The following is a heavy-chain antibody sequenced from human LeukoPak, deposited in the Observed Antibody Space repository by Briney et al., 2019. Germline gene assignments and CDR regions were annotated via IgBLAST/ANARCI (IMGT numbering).Heavy chain of an antibody. CDR2: MSAYNGKT. CDR3: ARDPYCGGDCYCYYGMDV. V-gene: IGHV1-18*01. Sequence: ASVKVSCKASGYSFTSYGFNWVRQAPGQGLEWMGWMSAYNGKTNYAHSLQGRVTVTADTSTSTAYMELRSLRSDDTAVYYCARDPYCGGDCYCYYGMDVWGQGTTVTVSS. D-gene: IGHD2-21*02. CDR1: GYSFTSYG. J-gene: IGHJ6*02.